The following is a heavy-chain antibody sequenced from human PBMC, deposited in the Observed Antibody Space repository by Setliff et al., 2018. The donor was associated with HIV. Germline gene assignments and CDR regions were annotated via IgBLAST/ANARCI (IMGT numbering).Heavy chain of an antibody. Sequence: PGGSLRLSCAASGFTFSSYSMNWVRQAPGKGLEWVSYISSSSSTIYYADSVKGRFTISRDNAKNSLYLQMNSLRAEDTAVYYCARDQDSCGYYWAYYYYYMDVWGKGTTVTVSS. CDR1: GFTFSSYS. CDR3: ARDQDSCGYYWAYYYYYMDV. CDR2: ISSSSSTI. V-gene: IGHV3-48*01. J-gene: IGHJ6*03. D-gene: IGHD3-22*01.